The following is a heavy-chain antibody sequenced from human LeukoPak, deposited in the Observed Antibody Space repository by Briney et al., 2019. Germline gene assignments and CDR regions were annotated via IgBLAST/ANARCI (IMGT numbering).Heavy chain of an antibody. CDR2: ISYDGSNK. J-gene: IGHJ3*02. V-gene: IGHV3-30-3*01. Sequence: PGGSLRLSCAASGFTFSSYAMHWVRQAPGKGLEWVAVISYDGSNKYYADSVKGRFTISRDNSKNTLYLQMNSLRAEDTAVYYCARVGYSDAFDIWGQGTMVTASS. D-gene: IGHD5-18*01. CDR1: GFTFSSYA. CDR3: ARVGYSDAFDI.